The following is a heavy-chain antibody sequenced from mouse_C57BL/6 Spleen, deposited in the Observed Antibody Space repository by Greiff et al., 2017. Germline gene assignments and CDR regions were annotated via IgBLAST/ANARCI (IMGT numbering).Heavy chain of an antibody. CDR1: GFTFNIYF. Sequence: EVMLVESGAELVKPGASVKLSCTASGFTFNIYFMHWVKQRPEQGLEWIGRLDPENGETKYAQKFKGKATITADTSSNTAYMQLSSLTSEDTAVYYCARCYGSSDFDVWGTGTTVTVSS. CDR2: LDPENGET. J-gene: IGHJ1*03. CDR3: ARCYGSSDFDV. D-gene: IGHD1-1*01. V-gene: IGHV14-2*01.